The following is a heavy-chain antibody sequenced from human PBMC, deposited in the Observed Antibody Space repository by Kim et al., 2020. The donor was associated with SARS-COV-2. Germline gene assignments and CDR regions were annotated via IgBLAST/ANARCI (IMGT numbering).Heavy chain of an antibody. CDR2: TYYRSKWYN. Sequence: SQTLSLTCAISGDSVSSNSAAWNWIRQSPSRGLEWLGRTYYRSKWYNDYAVSVKSRITINPDTSKNQFSLQLNSVTPEDTAVYYCARARSSGWYGYYYYYGMDVWGQGTTVTVSS. V-gene: IGHV6-1*01. CDR1: GDSVSSNSAA. D-gene: IGHD6-19*01. CDR3: ARARSSGWYGYYYYYGMDV. J-gene: IGHJ6*02.